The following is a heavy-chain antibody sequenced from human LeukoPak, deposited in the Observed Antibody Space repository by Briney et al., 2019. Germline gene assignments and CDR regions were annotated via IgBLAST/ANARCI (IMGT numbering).Heavy chain of an antibody. CDR1: GFTFSTYW. V-gene: IGHV3-74*01. J-gene: IGHJ4*02. Sequence: GGSLRLSCTASGFTFSTYWMHWVRQAPGKGLVWVSRINGDGSSTSYADSVKGRFTISRDNAKNTLYLQMNSLRVEDTAVYYCASLWNFDYWGQGPLVPV. D-gene: IGHD1-1*01. CDR2: INGDGSST. CDR3: ASLWNFDY.